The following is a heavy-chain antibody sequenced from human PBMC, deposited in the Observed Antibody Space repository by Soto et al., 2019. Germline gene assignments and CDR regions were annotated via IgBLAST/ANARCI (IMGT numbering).Heavy chain of an antibody. J-gene: IGHJ5*02. Sequence: QERLVQSGAELRRPGASVKISCRASGDNFPRSNVNWVRQASGQGPELLGWMNAANGNAAFARDFQGRVTMTRDLSTDTAYLELGGLSSGDTAMYYCARAVGIGVTGLDLWGPGTFVTVS. CDR2: MNAANGNA. V-gene: IGHV1-8*01. CDR3: ARAVGIGVTGLDL. CDR1: GDNFPRSN. D-gene: IGHD2-21*02.